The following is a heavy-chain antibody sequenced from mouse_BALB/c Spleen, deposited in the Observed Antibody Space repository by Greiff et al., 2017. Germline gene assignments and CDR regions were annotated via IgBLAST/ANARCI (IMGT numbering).Heavy chain of an antibody. CDR3: ARHIYYGYDGGFDV. Sequence: EVQVVESGGDLVKPGGSLKLSCAASGFTFSSYGMSWVRQTPDKRLEWVATISSGGSYTYYPDSVKGRFTISRDNAKNTLYLQMSSLKSEDTAMYYCARHIYYGYDGGFDVWGAGTTVTVSS. CDR2: ISSGGSYT. V-gene: IGHV5-6*01. J-gene: IGHJ1*01. D-gene: IGHD2-2*01. CDR1: GFTFSSYG.